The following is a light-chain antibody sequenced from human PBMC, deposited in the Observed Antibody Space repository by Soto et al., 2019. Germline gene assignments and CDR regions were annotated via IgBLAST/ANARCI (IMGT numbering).Light chain of an antibody. CDR3: QQYGRSPFT. CDR1: QRISND. Sequence: EVLMTQSPATLSVSPGERVILSCRASQRISNDLAWYQQKPGQAPRLLIYGASSRATGVPDRFSASGSGTDFTLTISRLEPEDFAVYYCQQYGRSPFTFGPGTKVDIK. V-gene: IGKV3-20*01. CDR2: GAS. J-gene: IGKJ3*01.